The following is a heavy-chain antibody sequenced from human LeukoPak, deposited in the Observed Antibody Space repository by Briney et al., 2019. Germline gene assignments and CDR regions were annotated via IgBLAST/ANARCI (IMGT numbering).Heavy chain of an antibody. J-gene: IGHJ4*02. Sequence: GGSLRLSCAASGFTFSSYAMSWVRQAPGKGLEWVSAISGSGGSTYYADSVKGRFTISRDNSKNTLHLQMNSLRAEDTAVYYCAKIRYGGDSGLDYWGQGTLVTVSS. CDR1: GFTFSSYA. CDR3: AKIRYGGDSGLDY. V-gene: IGHV3-23*01. CDR2: ISGSGGST. D-gene: IGHD2-21*01.